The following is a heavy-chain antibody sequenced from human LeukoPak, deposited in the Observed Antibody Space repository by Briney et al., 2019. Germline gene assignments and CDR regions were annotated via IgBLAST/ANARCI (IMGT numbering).Heavy chain of an antibody. J-gene: IGHJ4*02. V-gene: IGHV1-2*02. CDR3: ARQRVRFDYDLGY. D-gene: IGHD3-3*01. Sequence: ASVKVSCKASGYTFTGYYMHWVRQAPGQGLEWMGWINPNSGGTNYAQKFQGRVTMTRDTSISTAYMELSRLRSDDTAVYYCARQRVRFDYDLGYWGQGTLVTVSS. CDR2: INPNSGGT. CDR1: GYTFTGYY.